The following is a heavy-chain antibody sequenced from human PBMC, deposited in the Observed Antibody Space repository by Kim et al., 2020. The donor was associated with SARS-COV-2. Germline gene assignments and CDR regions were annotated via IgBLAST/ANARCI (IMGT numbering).Heavy chain of an antibody. V-gene: IGHV3-11*06. D-gene: IGHD6-19*01. CDR3: ARDPVAGILSPDY. Sequence: YADAVKGRFTISRDNAKNSLYLQMNSLRAEDTAVYYCARDPVAGILSPDYWGQGTLVTVSS. J-gene: IGHJ4*02.